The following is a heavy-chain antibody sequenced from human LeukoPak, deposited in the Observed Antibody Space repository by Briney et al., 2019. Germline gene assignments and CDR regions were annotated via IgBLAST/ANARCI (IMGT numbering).Heavy chain of an antibody. Sequence: GASVKVSCKVSGYTLTELSMHWVRQAPGKGLEWMGGFDPEDGETIYAQKFQGRVTMTEDTSTDTAYMELSSLRSEDTAVYYCATITGAIFGVVIPIGYYYGMDVWGQGTTVTVSS. CDR2: FDPEDGET. J-gene: IGHJ6*02. CDR3: ATITGAIFGVVIPIGYYYGMDV. D-gene: IGHD3-3*01. V-gene: IGHV1-24*01. CDR1: GYTLTELS.